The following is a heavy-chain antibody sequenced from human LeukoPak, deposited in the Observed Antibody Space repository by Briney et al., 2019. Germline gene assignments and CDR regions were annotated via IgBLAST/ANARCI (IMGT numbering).Heavy chain of an antibody. CDR3: ARTASIAAPGCFDY. CDR1: GFTFSSYS. Sequence: GSLRLSCAASGFTFSSYSMNWVRQAPGKGLEWIGEVNHSGSTNYNPSLKSRVTISVDTSKNQFSLKLSSVTAADTAVYYCARTASIAAPGCFDYWGQGTLVTVSS. D-gene: IGHD6-6*01. V-gene: IGHV4-34*01. J-gene: IGHJ4*02. CDR2: VNHSGST.